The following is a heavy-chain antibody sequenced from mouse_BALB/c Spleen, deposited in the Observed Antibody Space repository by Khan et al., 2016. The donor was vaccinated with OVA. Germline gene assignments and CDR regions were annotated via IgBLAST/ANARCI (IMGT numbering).Heavy chain of an antibody. Sequence: QVQLKESGPGLVAPSQSLSITCTVSGFSLTDYGVSWIRQPPGKGLEWLGVIWGGGSTYYNSALKSRLSISKDNSESQVFLKMNSLQTDDTAIDYCAKGVWSYYFTLDYWGQGTSVTVSS. D-gene: IGHD2-10*02. CDR1: GFSLTDYG. CDR3: AKGVWSYYFTLDY. V-gene: IGHV2-6-5*01. CDR2: IWGGGST. J-gene: IGHJ4*01.